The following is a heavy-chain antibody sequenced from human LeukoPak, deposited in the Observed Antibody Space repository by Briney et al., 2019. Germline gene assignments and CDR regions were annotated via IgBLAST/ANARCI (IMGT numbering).Heavy chain of an antibody. V-gene: IGHV3-23*01. CDR1: GFPFSRFA. J-gene: IGHJ6*02. CDR2: IINSGVST. CDR3: AKARLYCSSGTCTDHPATLTGMDV. D-gene: IGHD2-15*01. Sequence: GGSLRLSCSASGFPFSRFAVHCLRDAPRKGLEWVSQIINSGVSTLYADSVKRRFTISRDNSRSTLYLHRNSLRANDTALYYCAKARLYCSSGTCTDHPATLTGMDVWGQGTTVTVSS.